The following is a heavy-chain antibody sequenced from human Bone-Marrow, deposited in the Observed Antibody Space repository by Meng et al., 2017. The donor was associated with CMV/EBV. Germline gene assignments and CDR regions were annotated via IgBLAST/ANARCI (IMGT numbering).Heavy chain of an antibody. CDR1: GGSISSGGYH. CDR2: IYYSGST. D-gene: IGHD2-2*01. V-gene: IGHV4-31*03. Sequence: LRLSCTVSGGSISSGGYHWSWIRQHPGKGLEWIGYIYYSGSTYYNPSLKSRVTISVDTSKNQFSLKLSSVTAADTAVYYCARETVVPARIDYWGQGTLVTFSS. J-gene: IGHJ4*02. CDR3: ARETVVPARIDY.